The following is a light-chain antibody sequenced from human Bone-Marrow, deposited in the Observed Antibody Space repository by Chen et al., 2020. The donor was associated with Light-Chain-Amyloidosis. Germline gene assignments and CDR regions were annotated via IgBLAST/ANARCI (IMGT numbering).Light chain of an antibody. V-gene: IGKV3-15*01. CDR1: QIVRSN. J-gene: IGKJ4*01. CDR2: GAS. Sequence: VVSQSPATLSVSPGERATLSCRSSQIVRSNLAWYQQKPGQAPRLLIYGASIRATGIPARFSGSGSGTEFTLTISSMQSEDFALYYCQQYNDWPPLTFGGGTKVEIK. CDR3: QQYNDWPPLT.